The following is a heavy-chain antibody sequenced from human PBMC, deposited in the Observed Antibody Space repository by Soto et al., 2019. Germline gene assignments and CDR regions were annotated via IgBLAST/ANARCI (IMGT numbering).Heavy chain of an antibody. D-gene: IGHD3-10*01. CDR1: GDSFSSSNW. V-gene: IGHV4-4*02. CDR2: IHHSGKT. J-gene: IGHJ6*02. CDR3: ARSRMTMVREVIKYNMDV. Sequence: SGTLSLTCAVSGDSFSSSNWWSWVRQPPGKGLEWIGKIHHSGKTNYNPSLQSRVTISIDTSKNQFSLKLSSVTAADTGIYYCARSRMTMVREVIKYNMDVWGQGTTVTVSS.